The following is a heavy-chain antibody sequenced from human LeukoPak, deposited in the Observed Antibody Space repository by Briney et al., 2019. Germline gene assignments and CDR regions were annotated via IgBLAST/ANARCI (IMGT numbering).Heavy chain of an antibody. Sequence: QPGRSLRLSCAASGFTFSSYGMHWVRQAPGKGVEWVAVISYDGSNKYYADSVKGRFTISRDNSKNTLYLQMNSLRAEDTAVYYCARVYFDYWGQGTLVTVSS. CDR2: ISYDGSNK. J-gene: IGHJ4*02. V-gene: IGHV3-30*03. CDR3: ARVYFDY. CDR1: GFTFSSYG.